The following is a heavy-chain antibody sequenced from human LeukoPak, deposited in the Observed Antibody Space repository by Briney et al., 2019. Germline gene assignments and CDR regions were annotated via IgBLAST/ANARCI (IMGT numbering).Heavy chain of an antibody. D-gene: IGHD5-24*01. J-gene: IGHJ4*02. CDR2: ISGSGGST. V-gene: IGHV3-23*01. Sequence: GGSLRLSRAASGFTFSDYYMSWIRQAPGKGLEWVSAISGSGGSTYYADSVKGRFTISRDNSKNTLYLQMNSLRAEDTAVYYCAKFRSRDAYNFDYWGQGTLVTVSS. CDR3: AKFRSRDAYNFDY. CDR1: GFTFSDYY.